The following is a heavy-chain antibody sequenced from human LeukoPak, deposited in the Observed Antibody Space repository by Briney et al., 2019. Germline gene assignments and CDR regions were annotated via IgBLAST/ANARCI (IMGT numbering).Heavy chain of an antibody. D-gene: IGHD1-26*01. Sequence: GASVKVSCKASGYTLTSYGISWVRQAPGQGLEGMGWISAYNGNTNYAHNFQGRVTMARDTFTTTAYMEAKSLRSDDTAVYYCARFPSWSCYAEYYFDYWGQGTLGNLSS. J-gene: IGHJ4*01. CDR2: ISAYNGNT. V-gene: IGHV1-18*01. CDR3: ARFPSWSCYAEYYFDY. CDR1: GYTLTSYG.